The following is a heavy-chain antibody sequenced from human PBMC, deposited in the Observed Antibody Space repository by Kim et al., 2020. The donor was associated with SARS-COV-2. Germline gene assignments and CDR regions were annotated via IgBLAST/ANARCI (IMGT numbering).Heavy chain of an antibody. Sequence: GSLRLSCAASGFSFSNYSVNWVRQAPGKGLEWVSGISSTGSHIYYADLVKGRFTISRDDARSSLYLQMNSLRVEDTAVYYCARDLVGPDYYDSSPYYYGMDVWGQGTTVTVS. D-gene: IGHD3-22*01. J-gene: IGHJ6*02. CDR1: GFSFSNYS. CDR3: ARDLVGPDYYDSSPYYYGMDV. V-gene: IGHV3-21*04. CDR2: ISSTGSHI.